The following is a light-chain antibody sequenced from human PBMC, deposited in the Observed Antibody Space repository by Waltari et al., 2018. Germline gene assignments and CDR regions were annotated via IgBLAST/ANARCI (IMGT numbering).Light chain of an antibody. Sequence: QSVLTQPPSVSAAPGQKLTISCSGSTSNIGTHAVWWYQQFPGGAPRFLIYGDVRRPPGVPDRCSPAKSGPSATLHMSGLQTGDEAVFYCASWDSALRLVIFGGGTQVTVL. CDR2: GDV. J-gene: IGLJ2*01. V-gene: IGLV1-51*01. CDR1: TSNIGTHA. CDR3: ASWDSALRLVI.